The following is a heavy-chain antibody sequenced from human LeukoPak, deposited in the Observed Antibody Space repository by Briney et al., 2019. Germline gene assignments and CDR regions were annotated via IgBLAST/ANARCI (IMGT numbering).Heavy chain of an antibody. D-gene: IGHD6-6*01. CDR3: ARGFEYLDY. Sequence: GGSLRLSCAASGFTFSSYATHWVRQAPGKGLEWVAVISYDGSNKYYADSVKGRFTISRDNSKNTLYLQMNSLRAEDTAVYYCARGFEYLDYWGQGTLVTVSS. J-gene: IGHJ4*02. CDR2: ISYDGSNK. CDR1: GFTFSSYA. V-gene: IGHV3-30-3*01.